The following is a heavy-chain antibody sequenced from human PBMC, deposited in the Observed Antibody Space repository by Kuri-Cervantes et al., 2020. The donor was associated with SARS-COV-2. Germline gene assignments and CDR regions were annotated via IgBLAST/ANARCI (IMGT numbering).Heavy chain of an antibody. CDR1: GFTFSSYG. CDR2: ISYDGSNK. CDR3: AKELLDFWSGSFDY. Sequence: GESLKISCAASGFTFSSYGMHWVRQAPGKGLEWVAVISYDGSNKYYADSVKGRFTISRDNSKNTLYLQMNSLRAEDTAVYYCAKELLDFWSGSFDYWGQGTLVTVSS. V-gene: IGHV3-30*18. J-gene: IGHJ4*02. D-gene: IGHD3-3*01.